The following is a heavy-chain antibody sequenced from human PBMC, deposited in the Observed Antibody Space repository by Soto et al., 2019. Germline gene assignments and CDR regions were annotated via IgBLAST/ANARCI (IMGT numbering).Heavy chain of an antibody. CDR2: IYYSRST. Sequence: QVQLQESGPGLVKPSQTLSLTCTVSGGSISSGGYYWSWIRQHPGKGLELIGYIYYSRSTYYNPSLKSRVTISVATSKNQFSLKLSSVTAAATAVDYCASGSGSYYSGLDPWGQGTLFTVSS. CDR1: GGSISSGGYY. CDR3: ASGSGSYYSGLDP. D-gene: IGHD3-10*01. V-gene: IGHV4-31*03. J-gene: IGHJ5*02.